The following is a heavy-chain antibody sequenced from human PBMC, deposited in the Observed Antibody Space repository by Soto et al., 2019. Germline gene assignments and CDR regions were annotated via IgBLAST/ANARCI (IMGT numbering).Heavy chain of an antibody. CDR2: IYYSGST. CDR3: ARQSMGPHYYYYYMDV. J-gene: IGHJ6*03. Sequence: SETLSLTCTVSGGSISSYYWSWIRQPPGKGLEWIGYIYYSGSTNYNPSLKIPVTISVDTSNNQFSLKLSSVTAADTAVYYCARQSMGPHYYYYYMDVWGKGTTVTVSS. CDR1: GGSISSYY. V-gene: IGHV4-59*08.